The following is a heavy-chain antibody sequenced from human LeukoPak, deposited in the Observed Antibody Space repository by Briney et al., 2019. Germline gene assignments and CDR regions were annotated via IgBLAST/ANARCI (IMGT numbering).Heavy chain of an antibody. CDR2: INRSGTA. CDR3: AKDTIGYCSSTSCYMAQLDY. Sequence: SETLSLTCAVSGGSVNENNWWSWVRQPPGKGLEWIAEINRSGTAKYNPFLKSRATISMDKSKNQFSLKLNSVAAADTAVYYCAKDTIGYCSSTSCYMAQLDYWGQGTLVTVSS. J-gene: IGHJ4*02. CDR1: GGSVNENNW. V-gene: IGHV4-4*02. D-gene: IGHD2-2*02.